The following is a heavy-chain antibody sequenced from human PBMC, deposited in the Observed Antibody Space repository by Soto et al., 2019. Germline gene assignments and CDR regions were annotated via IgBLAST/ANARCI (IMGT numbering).Heavy chain of an antibody. Sequence: EVQLLESGGDLVQPGGSLRLSCAASGFSFKSHAMSWVRQAPGKGVEWVSAIGATGGTTYYADSVKGRFTISRDNSKSMLYLQMNSLRPEDTAVYYCVRVGARFVWNVINDAFDIWGLGTKVTVAS. CDR3: VRVGARFVWNVINDAFDI. CDR1: GFSFKSHA. J-gene: IGHJ3*02. V-gene: IGHV3-23*01. D-gene: IGHD3-10*01. CDR2: IGATGGTT.